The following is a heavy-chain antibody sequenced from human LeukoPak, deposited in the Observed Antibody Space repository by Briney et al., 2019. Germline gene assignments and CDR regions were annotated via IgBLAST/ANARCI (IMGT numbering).Heavy chain of an antibody. V-gene: IGHV1-69*04. CDR3: ARVNWPGYGGLYYYYGMDV. Sequence: SVKVSCKASGGTFSSYAISWVRQAPGQGLEWMGRIIPILGIANYAQKFQGRVTITADKSTSTAYMELSSLRSEDTAVYYCARVNWPGYGGLYYYYGMDVWGQGTTVTVSS. CDR1: GGTFSSYA. J-gene: IGHJ6*02. CDR2: IIPILGIA. D-gene: IGHD4-23*01.